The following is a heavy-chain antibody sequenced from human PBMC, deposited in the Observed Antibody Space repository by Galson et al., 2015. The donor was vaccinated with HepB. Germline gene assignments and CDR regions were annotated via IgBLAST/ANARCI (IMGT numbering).Heavy chain of an antibody. J-gene: IGHJ6*03. CDR2: MNPNSGNT. V-gene: IGHV1-8*01. CDR3: ARGQTYCSSTSCYWGTNYYYMDV. Sequence: SVKVSCKASGYTFTSYDINWVRQATGQGLEWMGWMNPNSGNTGYAQKFQGRVTMTRNTSISTAYMELSSLRSEDTAVYYCARGQTYCSSTSCYWGTNYYYMDVWGKGTTVTVSS. CDR1: GYTFTSYD. D-gene: IGHD2-2*01.